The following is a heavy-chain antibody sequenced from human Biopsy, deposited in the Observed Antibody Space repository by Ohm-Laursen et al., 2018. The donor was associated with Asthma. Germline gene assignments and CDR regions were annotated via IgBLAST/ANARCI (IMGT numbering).Heavy chain of an antibody. D-gene: IGHD1-26*01. V-gene: IGHV3-23*01. CDR1: GFTFGGYA. J-gene: IGHJ4*02. Sequence: SLRLSCAASGFTFGGYAMSWVRQAPGKGLEWVSAISGSGGSTYYADSVKGRFTISRDNSKNTLYLQMNSLRAEDTAVYYCAKDKRYSGSYFDYWGQGTLVTVSS. CDR3: AKDKRYSGSYFDY. CDR2: ISGSGGST.